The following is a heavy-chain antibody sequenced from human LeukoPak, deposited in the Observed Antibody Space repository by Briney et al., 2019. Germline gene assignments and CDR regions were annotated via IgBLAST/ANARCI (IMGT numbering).Heavy chain of an antibody. CDR2: IYYSGST. Sequence: SETLSRTCTVSGGSISSSSYYWGWIRQPPGKGLEWIGSIYYSGSTYYNPSLKSRVTISVDTSKNQFSLKLSSVTAADTAVYYCARGLGTFDYWGQGTLVTVSS. CDR1: GGSISSSSYY. J-gene: IGHJ4*02. CDR3: ARGLGTFDY. V-gene: IGHV4-39*07. D-gene: IGHD7-27*01.